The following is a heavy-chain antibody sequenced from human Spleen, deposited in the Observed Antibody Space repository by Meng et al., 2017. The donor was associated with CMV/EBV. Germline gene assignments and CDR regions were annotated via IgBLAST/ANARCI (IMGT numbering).Heavy chain of an antibody. CDR1: SVSGYY. D-gene: IGHD2-2*01. CDR3: ARGRGKYQLLRGFNWFDP. CDR2: INHSGST. V-gene: IGHV4-34*01. Sequence: SVSGYYWSWIRQPPGKGLEWIGEINHSGSTDYNPSLKSRVTISVDTSKNQFSLKLSSVTAADTAVYYCARGRGKYQLLRGFNWFDPWGQGTLVTVSS. J-gene: IGHJ5*02.